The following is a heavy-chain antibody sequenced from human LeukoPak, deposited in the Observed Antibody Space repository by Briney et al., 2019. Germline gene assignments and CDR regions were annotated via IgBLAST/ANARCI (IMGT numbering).Heavy chain of an antibody. D-gene: IGHD6-19*01. Sequence: GESLRISCQGSGYNFTTHWISWVRQMPGKGLEWMGRVHPSDSYTKYSPSFQGHVSISADKSISTAYLQWSSLRASDAAMYYCARHVDSACSAWFVVAFDIWGQGTLVTVSS. J-gene: IGHJ3*02. CDR1: GYNFTTHW. CDR2: VHPSDSYT. V-gene: IGHV5-10-1*01. CDR3: ARHVDSACSAWFVVAFDI.